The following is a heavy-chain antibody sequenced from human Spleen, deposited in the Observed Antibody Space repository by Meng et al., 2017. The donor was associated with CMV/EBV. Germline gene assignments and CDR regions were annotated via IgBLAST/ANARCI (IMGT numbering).Heavy chain of an antibody. D-gene: IGHD3-3*01. V-gene: IGHV3-53*01. CDR1: GFTVSHNY. Sequence: SGFTVSHNYMSWVRQAPGKGLEWVSVIYSGGSTYYADSVKGRFTISRDNSKNTLYLQMNSLRAEDTAVYYCARDPVYDFWSVYSDFWGRGTLVTVSS. CDR2: IYSGGST. J-gene: IGHJ4*02. CDR3: ARDPVYDFWSVYSDF.